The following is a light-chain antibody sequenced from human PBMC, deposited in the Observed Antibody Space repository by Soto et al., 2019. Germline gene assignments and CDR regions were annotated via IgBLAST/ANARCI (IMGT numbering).Light chain of an antibody. J-gene: IGLJ1*01. CDR3: RSCTRSSTLLYV. V-gene: IGLV2-14*01. Sequence: QPVLTQPASVSGSVGQSITISCTGSSSDIGDYGYVSWYQQHPGKAPRLMIYEVNNRPSGVSNRFSGSKSGNTASLTISGLQAEDEADYYCRSCTRSSTLLYVLGTGTKVTVL. CDR2: EVN. CDR1: SSDIGDYGY.